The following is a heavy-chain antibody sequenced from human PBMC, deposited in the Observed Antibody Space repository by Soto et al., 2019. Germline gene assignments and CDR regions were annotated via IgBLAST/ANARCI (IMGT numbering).Heavy chain of an antibody. D-gene: IGHD3-10*01. CDR3: ARRDRVTNSRRGYFDS. Sequence: SETLSLTCAVYGGSFSDYYWDWIRQPPGKGLEWLGSIYYSGSTYYTPSLKSRVTIYIDTSKNQFSLNLSSVTAADTAVYYCARRDRVTNSRRGYFDSWGRGTLVTVSS. J-gene: IGHJ4*02. V-gene: IGHV4-39*01. CDR1: GGSFSDYY. CDR2: IYYSGST.